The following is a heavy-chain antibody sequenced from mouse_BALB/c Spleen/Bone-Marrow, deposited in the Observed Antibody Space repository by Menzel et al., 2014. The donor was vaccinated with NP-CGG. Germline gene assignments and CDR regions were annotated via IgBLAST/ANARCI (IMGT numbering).Heavy chain of an antibody. J-gene: IGHJ1*01. CDR2: IDPANGNT. D-gene: IGHD2-4*01. CDR1: GFNIEDTY. V-gene: IGHV14-3*02. Sequence: EVQLQHSGAELVKPGASVKLSCTASGFNIEDTYMHWVKQRPEQGLEWIGRIDPANGNTKYDPKFQGKATITADTSSNTAYLQLSSLTSEDTAVYYCANYDYGWYFDVWGAGTTVTVSS. CDR3: ANYDYGWYFDV.